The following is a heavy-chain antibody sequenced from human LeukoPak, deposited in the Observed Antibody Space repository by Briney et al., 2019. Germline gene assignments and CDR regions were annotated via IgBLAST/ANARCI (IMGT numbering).Heavy chain of an antibody. CDR1: GYSLSTGYY. CDR2: IYHSGNT. CDR3: ARDTANLSWFDP. D-gene: IGHD1-7*01. Sequence: SETLSLTCTVSGYSLSTGYYWGWIRQPPGKGLEWIGSIYHSGNTYYNPSLKSRVSISVDTSKNQFSLKLSPVTAADTAVYYCARDTANLSWFDPWGQGTLVTVSS. J-gene: IGHJ5*02. V-gene: IGHV4-38-2*02.